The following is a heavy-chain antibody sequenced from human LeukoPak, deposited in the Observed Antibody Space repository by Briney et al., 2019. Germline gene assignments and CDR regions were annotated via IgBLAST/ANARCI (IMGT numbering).Heavy chain of an antibody. D-gene: IGHD3-3*01. CDR3: ARVRGTFGVVIISHWFDP. V-gene: IGHV4-39*07. J-gene: IGHJ5*02. CDR2: IYYSGKT. CDR1: GGSISSSTYY. Sequence: SETLSLTCTVSGGSISSSTYYWGWIRQPPGKGLEWIGSIYYSGKTYYNPSLKSRVSVSADTSKNQFSLKLSSVTAADTAVYYCARVRGTFGVVIISHWFDPWGQGTLVTVSS.